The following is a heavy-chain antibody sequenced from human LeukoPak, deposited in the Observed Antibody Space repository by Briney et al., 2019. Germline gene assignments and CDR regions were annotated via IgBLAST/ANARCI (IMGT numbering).Heavy chain of an antibody. CDR3: AREWIELFTTVGATYGMDV. CDR1: GGSISSSNW. D-gene: IGHD1-26*01. V-gene: IGHV4-4*02. J-gene: IGHJ6*02. CDR2: IYHSGST. Sequence: SGTLSLTCAVSGGSISSSNWWSWVRQPPGKGLEWIGEIYHSGSTNYNPSLKSRVTISVDKSKNQFSLKLSSVTAADTAVYYCAREWIELFTTVGATYGMDVWGQGTTVTVSS.